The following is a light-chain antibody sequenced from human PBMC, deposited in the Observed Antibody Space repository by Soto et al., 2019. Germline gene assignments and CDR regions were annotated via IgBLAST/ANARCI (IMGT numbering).Light chain of an antibody. CDR3: QQYNKWPRT. CDR1: QSVGNN. V-gene: IGKV3-15*01. Sequence: MTQSPSTLSASVGDRATLSCRASQSVGNNLAWYRHKPGQAPRLLIYGASTRATGFPARFSGSGSGTEFTLTISSLQSEDFAVYYCQQYNKWPRTFGQGTKV. CDR2: GAS. J-gene: IGKJ1*01.